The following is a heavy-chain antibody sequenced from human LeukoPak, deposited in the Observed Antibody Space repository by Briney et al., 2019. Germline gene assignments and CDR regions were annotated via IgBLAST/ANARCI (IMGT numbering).Heavy chain of an antibody. J-gene: IGHJ5*02. CDR2: IYHSGST. V-gene: IGHV4-38-2*02. Sequence: SETLSLTCTVSGYSICSGYYWGWIRQPPGKGLEWIGSIYHSGSTYYNPSLKSRVTISVDTSKNQYSLKLSSVTAADTAVYYCARRTRVPFYYCSSTSCQGWFDPWGQGTLVTVSS. CDR1: GYSICSGYY. D-gene: IGHD2-2*01. CDR3: ARRTRVPFYYCSSTSCQGWFDP.